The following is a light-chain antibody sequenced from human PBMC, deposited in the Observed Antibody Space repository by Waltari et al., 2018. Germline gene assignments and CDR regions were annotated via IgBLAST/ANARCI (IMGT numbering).Light chain of an antibody. CDR1: QSVLHASNNRNY. V-gene: IGKV4-1*01. CDR3: QQYYSTPLT. Sequence: DIVMTQSPDSLALSLGERATISCKSSQSVLHASNNRNYLAWYQQRPGQSPKLLISWASTRQSGVPDRFSGSGSAPDFPLTITSLQADDVATYCCQQYYSTPLTFGGGTKVAIK. CDR2: WAS. J-gene: IGKJ4*01.